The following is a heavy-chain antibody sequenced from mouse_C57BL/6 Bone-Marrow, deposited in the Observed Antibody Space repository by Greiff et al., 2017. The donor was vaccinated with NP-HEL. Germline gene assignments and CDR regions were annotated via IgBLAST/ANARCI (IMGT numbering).Heavy chain of an antibody. D-gene: IGHD1-1*01. J-gene: IGHJ4*01. V-gene: IGHV1-7*01. CDR2: INPSSGYT. CDR3: ARVITTEGYAMDY. CDR1: GYTFTSYW. Sequence: QVQLQQSGAELAKPGASVKLSCKASGYTFTSYWMPWVKQRPGQGLEWIGYINPSSGYTKYTQKFKDKATLTADKSSSTAYMQLSSLTYEDSAVYYCARVITTEGYAMDYWGQGTSVTVSS.